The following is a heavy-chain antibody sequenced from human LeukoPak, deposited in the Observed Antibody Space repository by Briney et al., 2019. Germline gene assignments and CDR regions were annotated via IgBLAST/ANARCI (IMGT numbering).Heavy chain of an antibody. J-gene: IGHJ6*03. Sequence: GGSLRLSCAASGFTFSSYSMNWVRQAPGKGLEWVSSISSSSSYIYYADSVKGRFTISRDNAKNSLYLQMNSLRAEDAAVYYCARDFSGHSTTHYYYYMDVWGKGTTVTVSS. D-gene: IGHD1-26*01. CDR2: ISSSSSYI. V-gene: IGHV3-21*01. CDR1: GFTFSSYS. CDR3: ARDFSGHSTTHYYYYMDV.